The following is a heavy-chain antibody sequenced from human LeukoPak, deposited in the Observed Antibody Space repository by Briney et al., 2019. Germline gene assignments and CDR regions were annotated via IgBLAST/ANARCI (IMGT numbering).Heavy chain of an antibody. J-gene: IGHJ4*02. D-gene: IGHD3-3*01. Sequence: GGSLRLSCAASGFTFSRYWMHWVRQAPGKGLVWVSRIKTDGVTTNYADSVKGRFTISRDNAKNTLYLQMNSLRAEDTAVYYCARTYDFWSGSQYYFDSWGQGTLVTVSS. CDR3: ARTYDFWSGSQYYFDS. CDR2: IKTDGVTT. V-gene: IGHV3-74*01. CDR1: GFTFSRYW.